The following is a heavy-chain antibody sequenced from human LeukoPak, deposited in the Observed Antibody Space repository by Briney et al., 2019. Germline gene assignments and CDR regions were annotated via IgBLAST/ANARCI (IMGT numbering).Heavy chain of an antibody. CDR3: TLAPKNFPQLDL. Sequence: ASVKVSCKASGYTFTSYDINWVRQATGQGLEWMGWMNPNSGNTGYAQKFQGRVTMTRNTSISTAYMELSSLRSEDTALYFCTLAPKNFPQLDLWGQGTLVSVSS. J-gene: IGHJ5*02. CDR1: GYTFTSYD. CDR2: MNPNSGNT. V-gene: IGHV1-8*01. D-gene: IGHD2/OR15-2a*01.